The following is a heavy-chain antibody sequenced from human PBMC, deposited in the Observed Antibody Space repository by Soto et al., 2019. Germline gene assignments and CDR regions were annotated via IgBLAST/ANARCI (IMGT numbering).Heavy chain of an antibody. CDR3: AKDSSLSYYYDSSGYHGY. J-gene: IGHJ4*02. D-gene: IGHD3-22*01. V-gene: IGHV3-23*01. Sequence: GGSLRLSCAASGFTFSSYAMSWVRQAPGKGLEWVSAISGSGGSTYYADSVKGRFTISRDNSKNTLYLQMNSLRAEDTAVYYCAKDSSLSYYYDSSGYHGYWGQGTLVTVSS. CDR1: GFTFSSYA. CDR2: ISGSGGST.